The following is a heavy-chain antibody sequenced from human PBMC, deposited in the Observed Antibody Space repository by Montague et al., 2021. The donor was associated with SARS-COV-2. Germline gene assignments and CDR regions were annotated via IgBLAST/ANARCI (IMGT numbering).Heavy chain of an antibody. CDR1: GFTFSSYG. CDR3: AGQLLFYYYGMDV. V-gene: IGHV3-30*03. J-gene: IGHJ6*02. D-gene: IGHD2-2*01. Sequence: SLRLSCAASGFTFSSYGMRWVRQAPGKGLEWVAVISYDGSNKYYADSVKGRFTISRDNSKNTLYLQMNSLRAEDTAVYYCAGQLLFYYYGMDVWGQGTTVTVSS. CDR2: ISYDGSNK.